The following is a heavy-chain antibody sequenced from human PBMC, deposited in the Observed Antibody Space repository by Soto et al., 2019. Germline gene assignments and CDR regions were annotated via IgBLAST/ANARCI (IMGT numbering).Heavy chain of an antibody. CDR3: ARPGLYYSSFDY. Sequence: PSETLSLTCAVYGGSFSGYYWSWIRQPPGKGLEWIGEINHSGSTNYNPSLKSRVTISVDTSKNQFSLKLSSVTAADTAVYYCARPGLYYSSFDYWGQGTLVTVSS. J-gene: IGHJ4*02. CDR2: INHSGST. CDR1: GGSFSGYY. V-gene: IGHV4-34*01. D-gene: IGHD3-10*01.